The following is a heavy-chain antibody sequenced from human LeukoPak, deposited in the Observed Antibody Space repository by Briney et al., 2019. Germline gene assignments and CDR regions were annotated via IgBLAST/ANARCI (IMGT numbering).Heavy chain of an antibody. J-gene: IGHJ3*02. V-gene: IGHV1-18*01. CDR3: AREGGGRYYYEPFDI. CDR1: GYTFTSYG. D-gene: IGHD3-22*01. CDR2: ISAYNGNT. Sequence: ASVKVSCKASGYTFTSYGISWVRQAPGQGLEWMGWISAYNGNTNYAQKLQGRVTMTTDTSTSTAYMELRSLRSDDTAVYYCAREGGGRYYYEPFDIWGQGTMVTVSS.